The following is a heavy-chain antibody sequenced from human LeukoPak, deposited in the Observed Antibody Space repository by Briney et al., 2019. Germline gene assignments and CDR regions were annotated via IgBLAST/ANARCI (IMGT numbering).Heavy chain of an antibody. J-gene: IGHJ4*02. CDR2: INHSGST. D-gene: IGHD3-3*01. CDR1: GGSFSGYY. Sequence: SETLSLTCAVSGGSFSGYYWSWVRQPPGKGLEWIGEINHSGSTTYNPSLKSRVTISVDTSKNHFSLKLSSVTAADTAVYYCARRRFWSGYLGYFDYWGQGTLVTVSS. V-gene: IGHV4-34*01. CDR3: ARRRFWSGYLGYFDY.